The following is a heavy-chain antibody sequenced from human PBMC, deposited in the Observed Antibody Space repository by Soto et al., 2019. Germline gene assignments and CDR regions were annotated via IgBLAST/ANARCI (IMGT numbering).Heavy chain of an antibody. V-gene: IGHV3-30-3*01. CDR3: ARDGARPIVVVTAVDY. CDR2: ISYDGSNK. Sequence: GGSLRLSSAASGFTFSSYAMPWVRQAPGQGLEWVAVISYDGSNKYYADSVKGRFTISRDNSKNTLYLQMNSLRAEDTAVYYCARDGARPIVVVTAVDYWGQGTLVTVSS. D-gene: IGHD2-21*02. CDR1: GFTFSSYA. J-gene: IGHJ4*02.